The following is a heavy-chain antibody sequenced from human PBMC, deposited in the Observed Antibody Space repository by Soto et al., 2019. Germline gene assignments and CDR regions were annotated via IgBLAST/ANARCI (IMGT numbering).Heavy chain of an antibody. Sequence: SGPTVVNPTETLTLTCTFSGFSLSTNGVGVGWIRQPPGKALEWLALIYWDDDKRYSPSLTSRLTITKDTSKNRVVLTMTNVDPVDTATYYCARWVSYRWFDPWGQGVLVTVSS. J-gene: IGHJ5*02. CDR3: ARWVSYRWFDP. CDR1: GFSLSTNGVG. V-gene: IGHV2-5*02. CDR2: IYWDDDK. D-gene: IGHD3-16*02.